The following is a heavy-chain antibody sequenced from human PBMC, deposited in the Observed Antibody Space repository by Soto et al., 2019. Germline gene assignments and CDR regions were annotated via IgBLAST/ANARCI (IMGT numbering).Heavy chain of an antibody. J-gene: IGHJ5*02. CDR2: INPNSGGT. CDR3: AREGYDFWSSYYRWWFDP. D-gene: IGHD3-3*01. Sequence: ASVKVSCKASGYTFTGYYMHWVRQAPGQGLEWMGWINPNSGGTNYAQKFQGWVTMTRDTSISTAYMELSRLRSDDTAVYYCAREGYDFWSSYYRWWFDPWGQG. CDR1: GYTFTGYY. V-gene: IGHV1-2*04.